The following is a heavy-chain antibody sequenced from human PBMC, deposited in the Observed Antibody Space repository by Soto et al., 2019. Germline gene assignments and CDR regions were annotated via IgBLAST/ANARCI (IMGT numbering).Heavy chain of an antibody. CDR3: ARHNFYSSTWFEGLFAP. CDR1: GYSFTNYW. CDR2: IHPGDSDT. J-gene: IGHJ5*02. D-gene: IGHD6-13*01. Sequence: PGESLKISCQGSGYSFTNYWVGWVRQIPGRGLEWMGIIHPGDSDTRYSPFFQGQVTISADKSISTAYLQWSSLKASDTAMYYCARHNFYSSTWFEGLFAPRGQGTLVIVSS. V-gene: IGHV5-51*01.